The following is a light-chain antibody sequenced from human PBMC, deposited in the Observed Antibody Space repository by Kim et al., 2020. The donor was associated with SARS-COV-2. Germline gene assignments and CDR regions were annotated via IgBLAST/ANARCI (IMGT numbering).Light chain of an antibody. V-gene: IGLV3-21*04. CDR2: YDS. J-gene: IGLJ3*02. Sequence: APGKTARITCEGNNIGSKSVPWYQQKPGQAPVLVIYYDSDRPSGIPERFSGSNSGNTATLTISRVEAGDEADYYCQVWDSSSDHPVFGGGTKLTVL. CDR3: QVWDSSSDHPV. CDR1: NIGSKS.